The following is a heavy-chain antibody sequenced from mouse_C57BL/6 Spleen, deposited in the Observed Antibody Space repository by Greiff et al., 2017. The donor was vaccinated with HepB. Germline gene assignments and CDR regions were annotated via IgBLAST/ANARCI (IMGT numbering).Heavy chain of an antibody. CDR3: ARDHYYGSGYFDY. V-gene: IGHV5-4*01. CDR2: ISDGGSYT. J-gene: IGHJ2*01. Sequence: EVMLVESGGGLVKPGGSLKLSCAASGFTFSSYAMSWVRQTPEKRLEWVATISDGGSYTYYPDNVKGRFTISRDNAKNNRYLQMNHLKSEDTAMYYCARDHYYGSGYFDYWGQGTTLTVSS. CDR1: GFTFSSYA. D-gene: IGHD1-1*01.